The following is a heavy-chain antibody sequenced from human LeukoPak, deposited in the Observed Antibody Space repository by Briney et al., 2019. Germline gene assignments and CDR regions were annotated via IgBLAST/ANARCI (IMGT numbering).Heavy chain of an antibody. CDR2: INPNSGVT. CDR1: GYTFTGYY. V-gene: IGHV1-2*02. Sequence: ASVKVSCKASGYTFTGYYMHWVRQAPGQGLEWMGWINPNSGVTKFAQRFQGRVTMTRDTSTSTAYLDLSSLRSDDTAVYYCATAVLYGGNDFDYWGQGALVTVSS. CDR3: ATAVLYGGNDFDY. D-gene: IGHD5-12*01. J-gene: IGHJ4*02.